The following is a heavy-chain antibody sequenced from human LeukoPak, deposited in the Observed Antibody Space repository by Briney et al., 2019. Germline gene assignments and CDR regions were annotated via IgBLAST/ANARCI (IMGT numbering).Heavy chain of an antibody. D-gene: IGHD1-26*01. CDR1: GGSFSSGSYY. CDR3: ARGGGSYSDY. V-gene: IGHV4-61*01. J-gene: IGHJ4*02. CDR2: IYYSGST. Sequence: SETLSLTCTVSGGSFSSGSYYWSWIRQPPGKGLEWIGYIYYSGSTNYNPSLKSRVTISVDTSKNQFSLKLSSVTAADTAVYYCARGGGSYSDYWGQGTLVTVSS.